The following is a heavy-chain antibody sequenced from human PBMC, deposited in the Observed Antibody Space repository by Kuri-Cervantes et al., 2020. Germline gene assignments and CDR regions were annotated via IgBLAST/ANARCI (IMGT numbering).Heavy chain of an antibody. Sequence: LSLTCAASGFTFSSYSMNWVRQAPGKGLEWVSSISSSSSYIYYADSVKGRFTISRDNAKNSLYLQMNSLRAEDTAVYYCARDWTLLWFGELLSTPYYYYGMDVWGQGTTVTVSS. CDR1: GFTFSSYS. CDR2: ISSSSSYI. J-gene: IGHJ6*02. D-gene: IGHD3-10*01. CDR3: ARDWTLLWFGELLSTPYYYYGMDV. V-gene: IGHV3-21*01.